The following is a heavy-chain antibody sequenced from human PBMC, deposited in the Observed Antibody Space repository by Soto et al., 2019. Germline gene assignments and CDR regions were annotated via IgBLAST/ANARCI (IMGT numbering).Heavy chain of an antibody. V-gene: IGHV1-8*01. CDR3: ARGQDIVVVVAASYGMDV. J-gene: IGHJ6*02. Sequence: QGLEWMGWMNPNSGNTGYAQKFQGRVTMTRNTSISTAYMELSSLRSEDTAVYYCARGQDIVVVVAASYGMDVWGQGTTVTV. D-gene: IGHD2-15*01. CDR2: MNPNSGNT.